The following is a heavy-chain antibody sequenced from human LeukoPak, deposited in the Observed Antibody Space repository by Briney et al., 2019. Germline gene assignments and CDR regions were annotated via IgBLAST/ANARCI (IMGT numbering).Heavy chain of an antibody. V-gene: IGHV3-33*01. D-gene: IGHD5-18*01. CDR1: GFTFSSYG. Sequence: GGSLRLSCAASGFTFSSYGMHWVRQAPGKGLEWVAVIWYDGSNKYYADSVKGRFTISRDNSKNTLYLQMNSLRAEATAVYYCARADSPLDTAMVDYWGQGTLVTVSS. J-gene: IGHJ4*02. CDR2: IWYDGSNK. CDR3: ARADSPLDTAMVDY.